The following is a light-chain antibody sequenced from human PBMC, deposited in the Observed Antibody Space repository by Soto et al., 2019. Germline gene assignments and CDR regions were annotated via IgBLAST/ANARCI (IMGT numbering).Light chain of an antibody. V-gene: IGLV1-40*01. CDR3: QSYDSSLSAVV. CDR2: GNS. J-gene: IGLJ3*02. Sequence: QSVLTQPPSVSGAPGQRVTTSCTGSSSNIGADYDVHWYQQLPGTAPKLLIYGNSNRPSGVPDRFSGSKSGTSASLAITGLQAEDEADYYCQSYDSSLSAVVFGGGTKVTVL. CDR1: SSNIGADYD.